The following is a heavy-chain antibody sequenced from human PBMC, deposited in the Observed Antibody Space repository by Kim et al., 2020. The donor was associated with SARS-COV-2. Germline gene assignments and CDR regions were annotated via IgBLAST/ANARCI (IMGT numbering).Heavy chain of an antibody. J-gene: IGHJ5*02. CDR3: SRNWYSGGWGDP. V-gene: IGHV3-23*01. CDR1: GFTFGSYA. CDR2: ISGSGGST. Sequence: GGSLRLSCAASGFTFGSYAMSWVRQAPGKGLEWVAAISGSGGSTSSADSAKGRFTISIDNYKNKMFLQMNRQRAETTAADFCSRNWYSGGWGDPCGQG. D-gene: IGHD6-19*01.